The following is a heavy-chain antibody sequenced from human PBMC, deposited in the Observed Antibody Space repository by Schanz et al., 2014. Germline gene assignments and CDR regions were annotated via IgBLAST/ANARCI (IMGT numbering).Heavy chain of an antibody. Sequence: EQLLQSGGGLVQPGGSLRLSCAASGFTFSDHYMDWVRQAPGKGLEWVSYISGTTTYTNYADSVKGRFTISRDNAKNSLYLQMNSLRAEDTAVFYCAREQIMAAAGLVDYWGHGTLVTVSS. V-gene: IGHV3-11*05. CDR2: ISGTTTYT. D-gene: IGHD6-13*01. CDR1: GFTFSDHY. CDR3: AREQIMAAAGLVDY. J-gene: IGHJ4*01.